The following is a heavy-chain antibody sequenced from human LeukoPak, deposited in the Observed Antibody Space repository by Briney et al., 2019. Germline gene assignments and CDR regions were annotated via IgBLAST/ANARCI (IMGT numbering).Heavy chain of an antibody. J-gene: IGHJ4*02. Sequence: ASVKVSCKASGYTFTSYDINWVRQATGQGLEWMGWMNPNSGNTGYAQKFQGRVTMTRNTSISTAYMELSSLRSEDTAVYYCERGSAEAYYLFDYWGQGTLVTVSS. CDR3: ERGSAEAYYLFDY. D-gene: IGHD3-10*01. CDR2: MNPNSGNT. V-gene: IGHV1-8*01. CDR1: GYTFTSYD.